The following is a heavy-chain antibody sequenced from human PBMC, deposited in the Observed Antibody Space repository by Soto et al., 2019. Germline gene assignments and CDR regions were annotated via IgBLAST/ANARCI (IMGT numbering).Heavy chain of an antibody. CDR2: ISGYNGKT. D-gene: IGHD3-10*01. V-gene: IGHV1-18*01. Sequence: ASVKVSCKASGYTFSSYGISWVRQAPGQGLEWMGWISGYNGKTNYAQKVQDRVTMTTDTSTSTVYMELRSLRSDDTAVYYCERDRGPYFDYRGQGNLGTASS. CDR3: ERDRGPYFDY. J-gene: IGHJ4*02. CDR1: GYTFSSYG.